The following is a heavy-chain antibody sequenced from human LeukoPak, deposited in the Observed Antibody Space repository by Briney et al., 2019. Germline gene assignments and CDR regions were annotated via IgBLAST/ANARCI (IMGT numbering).Heavy chain of an antibody. V-gene: IGHV4-34*01. Sequence: TSETLSLTCAVYGGSFSGYYWSWIRQPPGKGLEWIGEINHSGSTNYNPSLKSQVTISVDTSKNQFSLKLSSVTAADTAVYYCAIWGTDYFDYWGQGTLVTVSS. CDR2: INHSGST. CDR1: GGSFSGYY. D-gene: IGHD3-16*01. J-gene: IGHJ4*02. CDR3: AIWGTDYFDY.